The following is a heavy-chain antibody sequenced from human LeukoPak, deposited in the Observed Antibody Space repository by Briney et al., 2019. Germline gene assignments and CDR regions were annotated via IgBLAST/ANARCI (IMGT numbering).Heavy chain of an antibody. J-gene: IGHJ6*02. CDR2: ISSTSGTI. CDR3: ARDYYGMDV. Sequence: GGSLRLSCAASGFTFRSHSMCWVRQGPGKGLECVSYISSTSGTIYYADSVKGRFTISRDNAKNSLYLQMNSLREEDTAVCYCARDYYGMDVWGQGTTVTVSS. CDR1: GFTFRSHS. V-gene: IGHV3-48*02.